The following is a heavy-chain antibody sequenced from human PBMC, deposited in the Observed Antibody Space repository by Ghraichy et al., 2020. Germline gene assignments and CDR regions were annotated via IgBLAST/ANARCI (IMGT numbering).Heavy chain of an antibody. D-gene: IGHD1-7*01. CDR2: MDSKGTTT. J-gene: IGHJ4*02. CDR3: ATAGNYRFDS. CDR1: GFSFSTTW. V-gene: IGHV3-74*01. Sequence: LSLTCAASGFSFSTTWMHWVRQAPGMGLMWISRMDSKGTTTNYADSVKGRFTISRDNAKNTLYLQINNLRAEDTAVYYCATAGNYRFDSWGQGTLVTVSS.